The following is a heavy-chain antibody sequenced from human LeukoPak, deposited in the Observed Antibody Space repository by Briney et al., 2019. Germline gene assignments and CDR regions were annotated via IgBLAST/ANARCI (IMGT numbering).Heavy chain of an antibody. J-gene: IGHJ4*02. Sequence: SETLSLTCAVYGGSFSGYYWSWIRQPPGKGLEWIGGINHSGSTNYNPSLKSRVTISVDTSKNQFSLKLSSVTAADSAVYYCARAKIITIFGVVIPTTLDYWGQGTLVTVSS. CDR2: INHSGST. V-gene: IGHV4-34*01. CDR1: GGSFSGYY. D-gene: IGHD3-3*01. CDR3: ARAKIITIFGVVIPTTLDY.